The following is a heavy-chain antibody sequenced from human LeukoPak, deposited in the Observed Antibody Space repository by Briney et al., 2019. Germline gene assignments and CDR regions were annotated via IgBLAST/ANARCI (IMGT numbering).Heavy chain of an antibody. Sequence: GASVTVSCKASGYTFTSYAVHWVRQAPGQRLEWMGWINAGNGNTQYSQNFQGRVTITRDTSANTAYMELSSLRSEDTAVYYCARESLLGAAEHYDILTGWMGYWGQGTLVTVSS. CDR1: GYTFTSYA. CDR2: INAGNGNT. V-gene: IGHV1-3*01. CDR3: ARESLLGAAEHYDILTGWMGY. D-gene: IGHD3-9*01. J-gene: IGHJ4*02.